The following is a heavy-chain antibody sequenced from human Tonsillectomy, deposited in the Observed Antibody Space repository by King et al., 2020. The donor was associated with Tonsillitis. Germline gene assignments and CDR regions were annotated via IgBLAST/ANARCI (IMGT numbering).Heavy chain of an antibody. CDR1: GGSISSYY. CDR3: ARDFKPSYYDSSGYYSLHDAFDI. J-gene: IGHJ3*02. V-gene: IGHV4-59*01. Sequence: QLQESGPGLVKPSETLSLTCTVSGGSISSYYWSWLRQPPGKGLEWIGYIYYSGSTNYNPSLKSRVTISVDTSKNQFSLKLSSVTAADTAVYYCARDFKPSYYDSSGYYSLHDAFDIWGQGTMVTVSS. CDR2: IYYSGST. D-gene: IGHD3-22*01.